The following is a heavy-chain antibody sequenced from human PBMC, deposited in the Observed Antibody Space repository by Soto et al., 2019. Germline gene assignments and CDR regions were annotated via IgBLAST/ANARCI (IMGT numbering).Heavy chain of an antibody. CDR1: GFTFSDYY. CDR2: ISSSGSTI. D-gene: IGHD6-19*01. J-gene: IGHJ4*02. V-gene: IGHV3-11*04. Sequence: GGSLRLSCAASGFTFSDYYMSWIRQAPGKGLEWVSYISSSGSTIYYADSVKGRFTISRDNAKNSLYLQMNSLRAEDTAVYYCARDIAVAGPVTLIDYWGQGTLVTVSS. CDR3: ARDIAVAGPVTLIDY.